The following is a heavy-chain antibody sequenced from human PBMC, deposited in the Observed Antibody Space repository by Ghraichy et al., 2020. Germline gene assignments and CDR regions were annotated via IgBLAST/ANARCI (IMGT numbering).Heavy chain of an antibody. J-gene: IGHJ4*02. Sequence: SQTLSLTCAVFGGSFSSYYWSWIRQSPGKGLEWLGRIDHSGNTKYNPDLESRVTLSIDTSKNQFSLTLRSLNAADTAVYYCARGLPPYGDYPLLDFWGQGTQVTGSS. CDR2: IDHSGNT. CDR1: GGSFSSYY. V-gene: IGHV4-34*01. D-gene: IGHD4-17*01. CDR3: ARGLPPYGDYPLLDF.